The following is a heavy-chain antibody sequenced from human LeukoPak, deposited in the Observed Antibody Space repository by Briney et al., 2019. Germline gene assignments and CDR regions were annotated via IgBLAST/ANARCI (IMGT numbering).Heavy chain of an antibody. CDR2: IYGNNDK. Sequence: SGPTLVNPTQTLTLTCTFSWSSLTTDAVVVGWVRQPPGKAPEWLSFIYGNNDKRYSPSLNSRLTITKDTSKNQVVLTMTDMDSVDTATYYCVHRTKVTSFDAWGQGTLVTVSS. V-gene: IGHV2-5*01. CDR1: WSSLTTDAVV. D-gene: IGHD2-2*01. CDR3: VHRTKVTSFDA. J-gene: IGHJ5*02.